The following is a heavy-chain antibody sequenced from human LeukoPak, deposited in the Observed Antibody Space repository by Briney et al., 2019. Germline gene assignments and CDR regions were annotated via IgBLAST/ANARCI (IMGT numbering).Heavy chain of an antibody. V-gene: IGHV1-69*13. J-gene: IGHJ6*02. CDR1: GGTFSSYA. Sequence: ASVKVSCKASGGTFSSYAISWVRQAPGQGLEWMGGIIPIFGTANYAQKFQGRVTITADESTSTAYMELSSLRAEDTAVYYCAKEDPGITIFGVVNYYYYYGMDVWGQGTTVTVSS. CDR2: IIPIFGTA. CDR3: AKEDPGITIFGVVNYYYYYGMDV. D-gene: IGHD3-3*01.